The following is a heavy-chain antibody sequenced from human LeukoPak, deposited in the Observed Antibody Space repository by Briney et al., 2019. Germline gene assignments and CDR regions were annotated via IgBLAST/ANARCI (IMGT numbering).Heavy chain of an antibody. CDR1: GFTFSNYW. J-gene: IGHJ4*02. Sequence: GGSLRLSCEGSGFTFSNYWMGWVRQAPGKGLQWVANIKTDGSEKYYVDSVKGRFTISRDNAKNSLYLQMNSLRAEDTAVYYCARVGSSSGWYYFDYWGQGTLVTVSS. CDR2: IKTDGSEK. V-gene: IGHV3-7*01. D-gene: IGHD6-19*01. CDR3: ARVGSSSGWYYFDY.